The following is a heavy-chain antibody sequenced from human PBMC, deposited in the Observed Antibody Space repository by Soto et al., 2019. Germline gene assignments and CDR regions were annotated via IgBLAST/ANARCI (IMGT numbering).Heavy chain of an antibody. CDR1: GFTFSSYG. J-gene: IGHJ4*02. D-gene: IGHD3-10*01. CDR2: IWYDGSNK. Sequence: QVQLVESGGGVVQPGRSLRLSCAASGFTFSSYGMHWVRQAPGKGLEWVAVIWYDGSNKYYADSVKGRITISRDNSKKTLSLQMNSLRAEDTAVYSCARGRASGLWFGELSYWGQGTLVTVSS. V-gene: IGHV3-33*01. CDR3: ARGRASGLWFGELSY.